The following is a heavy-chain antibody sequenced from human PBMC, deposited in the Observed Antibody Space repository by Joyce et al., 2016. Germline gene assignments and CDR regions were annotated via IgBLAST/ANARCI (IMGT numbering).Heavy chain of an antibody. CDR2: IYTTGST. CDR1: GASATSVSFY. CDR3: ARSTGGSYLFGMDV. Sequence: QVQLQESGPGLVKPSQTLTLTCTVSGASATSVSFYWSWIRQPAGKGLEWIGRIYTTGSTNYKSSLKSRVTMALDTSKNQVSLKLNSVTAADTAVYYCARSTGGSYLFGMDVWGQGTTVTVSS. V-gene: IGHV4-61*02. J-gene: IGHJ6*02. D-gene: IGHD1-26*01.